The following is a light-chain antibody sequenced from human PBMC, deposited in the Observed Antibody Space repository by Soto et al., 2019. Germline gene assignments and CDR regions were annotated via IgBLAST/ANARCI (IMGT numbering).Light chain of an antibody. CDR3: QHYYSYSLT. CDR1: QGISSY. J-gene: IGKJ4*01. CDR2: AAS. V-gene: IGKV1-8*01. Sequence: AILMTQSPSSLSASPGDRVTITCRASQGISSYLAWYQQKPGKAPKLLIYAASPLQSGVPSRFSGSGSGTDFTLTISCLQSEDFATYYCQHYYSYSLTFGGGTKVDIK.